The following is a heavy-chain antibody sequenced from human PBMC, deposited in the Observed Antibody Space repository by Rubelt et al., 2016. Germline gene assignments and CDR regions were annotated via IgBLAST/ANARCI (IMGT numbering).Heavy chain of an antibody. Sequence: QVHLQESGPGLVKASETLSLTCTVSGYSISSGYYWGWIRQPPGKGLEWIGSIYHSGSTYYNPSLKSRVPISGDTPKNLFSLKLSSVTAADTAVYYCARGHWNYFDYWGQGTLVTVSS. CDR2: IYHSGST. D-gene: IGHD1-1*01. J-gene: IGHJ4*02. CDR3: ARGHWNYFDY. CDR1: GYSISSGYY. V-gene: IGHV4-38-2*02.